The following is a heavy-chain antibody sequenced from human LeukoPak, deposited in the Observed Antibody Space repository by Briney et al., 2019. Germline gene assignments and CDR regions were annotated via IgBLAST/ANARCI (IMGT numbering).Heavy chain of an antibody. Sequence: GASVKVSCKASGYTFTGYYMHWVRQAPGQGLEWMGWINPNSGGTNYAQKFQGRVTMTRDTSISTAYMELSRLRSDDTAVYYCARDHYCSSTSCYYRFDYWGQGTLVTVS. CDR3: ARDHYCSSTSCYYRFDY. J-gene: IGHJ4*02. CDR1: GYTFTGYY. V-gene: IGHV1-2*02. CDR2: INPNSGGT. D-gene: IGHD2-2*01.